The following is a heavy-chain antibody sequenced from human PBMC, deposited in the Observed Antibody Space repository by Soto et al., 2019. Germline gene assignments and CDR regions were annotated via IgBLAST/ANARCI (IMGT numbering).Heavy chain of an antibody. J-gene: IGHJ5*02. CDR3: ARDLVVVVPAARPEHWFDP. D-gene: IGHD2-2*01. CDR2: INSDGSST. V-gene: IGHV3-74*01. Sequence: GGSLRLSCVASGFTFSSYWMHWVRQAPGKGLVWVSRINSDGSSTSYADSVKGRFTISRDNAKNTLYLQMNSLRAEDTAVYYCARDLVVVVPAARPEHWFDPWGQGTLVTVSS. CDR1: GFTFSSYW.